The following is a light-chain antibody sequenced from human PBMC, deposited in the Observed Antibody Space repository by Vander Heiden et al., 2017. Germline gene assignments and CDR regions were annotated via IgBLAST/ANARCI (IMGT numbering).Light chain of an antibody. CDR3: MQTLQTPWT. CDR2: VGS. CDR1: QSLLHGNGYNY. J-gene: IGKJ1*01. V-gene: IGKV2-28*01. Sequence: DILMTQSPPCLPVTPGKPTSISCRSSQSLLHGNGYNYLHWYLQKPGQSPQLLIYVGSLRTSGVPDRFSGSGSGTDFTLKISRVEAEDVGVYYCMQTLQTPWTFGQGTKVEIK.